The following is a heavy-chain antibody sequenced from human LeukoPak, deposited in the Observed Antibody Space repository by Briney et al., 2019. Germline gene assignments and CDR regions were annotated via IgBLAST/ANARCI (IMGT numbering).Heavy chain of an antibody. CDR1: GFTFSSYG. J-gene: IGHJ4*02. V-gene: IGHV3-30*03. Sequence: GRSLRLSCAASGFTFSSYGMHWVRQAPGKGLEWVAVISYDGSNKYYADSVKGRFTISRDNSKNTVYLQMNTLRDEDTAVYYCARALVGATTFGFDYWGQGTLVTVSS. CDR3: ARALVGATTFGFDY. CDR2: ISYDGSNK. D-gene: IGHD1-26*01.